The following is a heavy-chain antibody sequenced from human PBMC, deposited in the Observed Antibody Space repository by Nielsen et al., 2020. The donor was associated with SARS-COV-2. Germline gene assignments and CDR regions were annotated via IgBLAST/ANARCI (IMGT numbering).Heavy chain of an antibody. J-gene: IGHJ6*03. V-gene: IGHV5-10-1*01. CDR2: IDPSDSYT. D-gene: IGHD3-3*01. CDR3: ARHGGLFYMDV. CDR1: GYIFTDYW. Sequence: GESLKISCEASGYIFTDYWIAWVRQMPGKGLEWMGRIDPSDSYTNYSPSFQGHVTISADKSISTAYLQWSSLKASDTAMYYCARHGGLFYMDVWGKGTTVTVSS.